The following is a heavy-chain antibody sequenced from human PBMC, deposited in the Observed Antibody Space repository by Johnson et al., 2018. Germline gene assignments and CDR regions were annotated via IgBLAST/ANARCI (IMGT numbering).Heavy chain of an antibody. CDR2: IKQDGSEK. CDR3: AGSVVTPGDAFDI. J-gene: IGHJ3*02. Sequence: VQLVQSGGGLVQPGGSLRLSCAASRFTFSSYWMSWVRPAPGKGLEWVANIKQDGSEKYYVDSVKGRFTISRDNAKNSLYLQMNRLRAEDTAVYYCAGSVVTPGDAFDIWGQGTLVTVAS. CDR1: RFTFSSYW. V-gene: IGHV3-7*01. D-gene: IGHD4-23*01.